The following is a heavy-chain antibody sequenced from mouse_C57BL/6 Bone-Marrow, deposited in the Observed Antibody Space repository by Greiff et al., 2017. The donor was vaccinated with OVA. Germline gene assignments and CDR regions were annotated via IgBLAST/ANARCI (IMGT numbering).Heavy chain of an antibody. D-gene: IGHD1-1*01. CDR3: ARRTVVRGDYYAMDY. CDR2: ISSGGSYT. J-gene: IGHJ4*01. V-gene: IGHV5-6*02. CDR1: GFTFSSYG. Sequence: EVKLVESGGDLVKPGGSLKLSCAASGFTFSSYGMSWVRQTPDKRLEWGATISSGGSYTYYPDSVKGRFTISRDNAKNTLYLQMSSLKSEDTAMYYCARRTVVRGDYYAMDYWGQGTSVTVSS.